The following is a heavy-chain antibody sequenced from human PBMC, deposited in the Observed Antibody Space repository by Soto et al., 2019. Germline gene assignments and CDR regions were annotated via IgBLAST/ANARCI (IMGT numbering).Heavy chain of an antibody. CDR1: ASTFTSYG. D-gene: IGHD2-21*01. CDR3: ARSRFQPDCCSHNGTDV. CDR2: ISAYNGNT. J-gene: IGHJ6*02. V-gene: IGHV1-18*04. Sequence: APVKVACKASASTFTSYGITWVRQAPGQGLEWMGWISAYNGNTNYAQKLQGRVTMTTDTSTSTAYMELRSLRSDDTAVYYCARSRFQPDCCSHNGTDVPGQGPTGTGFS.